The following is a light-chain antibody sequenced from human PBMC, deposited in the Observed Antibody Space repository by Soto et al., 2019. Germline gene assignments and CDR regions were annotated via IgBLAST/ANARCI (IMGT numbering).Light chain of an antibody. CDR3: QRYNSYSWT. J-gene: IGKJ1*01. V-gene: IGKV1-5*03. CDR1: QSINNW. Sequence: DIQMTQSPSTLSASVGDRVTITCRASQSINNWLAWYQQKPGKAPKLLIFKASTLQSGVPSRFSGSGSGTEFSLTISGLQPDDFAPYYCQRYNSYSWTFGQGTKVEIK. CDR2: KAS.